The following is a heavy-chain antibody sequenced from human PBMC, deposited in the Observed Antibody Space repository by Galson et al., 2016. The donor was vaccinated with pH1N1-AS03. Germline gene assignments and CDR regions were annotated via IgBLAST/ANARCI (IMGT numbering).Heavy chain of an antibody. V-gene: IGHV2-5*02. Sequence: PALVKPTQTLTLTCSVSGVLVTSSGVGVGWFRQPPGKALEWLALVYWDETRRYSPSLKNRLTITKDSSKNQVVLTVTSVDPMDIATYFCALPNSGGNAFEIWGPGTMVTVSS. CDR3: ALPNSGGNAFEI. J-gene: IGHJ3*02. CDR1: GVLVTSSGVG. CDR2: VYWDETR. D-gene: IGHD2/OR15-2a*01.